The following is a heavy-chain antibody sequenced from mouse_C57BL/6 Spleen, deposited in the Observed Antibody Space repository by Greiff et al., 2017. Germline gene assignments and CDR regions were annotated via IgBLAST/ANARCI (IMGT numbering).Heavy chain of an antibody. J-gene: IGHJ2*01. Sequence: QVHVKQSGAELVRPGASVKLSCKASGYTFTDYYINWVKQRPGQGLEWIARIYPGSGNTYYNEKFKGKATLTAEKSSSTAYMQLSSLTSEDSAVYFCARWNGYYVGDYFDYWGQGTTLTVSS. CDR2: IYPGSGNT. V-gene: IGHV1-76*01. CDR3: ARWNGYYVGDYFDY. CDR1: GYTFTDYY. D-gene: IGHD2-3*01.